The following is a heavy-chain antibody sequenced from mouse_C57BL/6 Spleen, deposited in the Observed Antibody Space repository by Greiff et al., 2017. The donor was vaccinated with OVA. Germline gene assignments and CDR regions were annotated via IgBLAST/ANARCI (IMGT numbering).Heavy chain of an antibody. CDR1: GYTFTDYY. D-gene: IGHD1-1*01. CDR2: IFPGSGST. J-gene: IGHJ3*01. Sequence: VQLQQSGPELVKPGASVKISCKASGYTFTDYYINWVKQRPGQGLEWIGWIFPGSGSTYYNEKFKGKATLTVDKSSSTAYMLLSSLTSEDSAVYFGAREMDYGSRDWFAYWGQGTLVTDSA. V-gene: IGHV1-75*01. CDR3: AREMDYGSRDWFAY.